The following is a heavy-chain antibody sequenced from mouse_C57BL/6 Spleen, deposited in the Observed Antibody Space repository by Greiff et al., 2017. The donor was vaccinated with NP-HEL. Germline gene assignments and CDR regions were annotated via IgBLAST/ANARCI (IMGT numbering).Heavy chain of an antibody. D-gene: IGHD1-1*01. CDR2: IDPANGNT. CDR3: AITTVVATRAMDY. J-gene: IGHJ4*01. V-gene: IGHV14-3*01. CDR1: GFNIKNTY. Sequence: EVQGVESVAELVRPGASVKLSCTASGFNIKNTYMHWVKQRPEQGLEWIGRIDPANGNTKYAPKFQGKATITADTSSNTAYLQLSSLTSEDTAIYYCAITTVVATRAMDYWGQGTSVTVSS.